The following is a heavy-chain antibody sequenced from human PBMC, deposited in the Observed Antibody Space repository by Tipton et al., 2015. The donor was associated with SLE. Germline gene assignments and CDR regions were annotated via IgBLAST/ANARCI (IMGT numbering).Heavy chain of an antibody. V-gene: IGHV4-31*03. CDR2: IYYSGST. CDR3: ARGGGSNEGYFDY. J-gene: IGHJ4*02. CDR1: GGSISSGGYY. Sequence: TLSLTCTVSGGSISSGGYYWSWIRQHPGKGLEWIGYIYYSGSTYYNPSLKSRVTLSVDTSKNQFSLKLSSVTAADTAVYYCARGGGSNEGYFDYWGQGTLVTVSS. D-gene: IGHD2-15*01.